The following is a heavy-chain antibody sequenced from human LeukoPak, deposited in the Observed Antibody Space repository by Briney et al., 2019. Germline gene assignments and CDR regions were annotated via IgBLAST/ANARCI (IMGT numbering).Heavy chain of an antibody. D-gene: IGHD5-18*01. CDR2: IVPIFGTA. CDR1: GGTFSSYA. CDR3: ARVGRAAMAIGY. Sequence: SVTVSCKASGGTFSSYAISWVRQAPGQGLEWMGGIVPIFGTANYAQKFQGRVTITADESTSTAYMELSSLRSEDTAVYYCARVGRAAMAIGYWGQGTLVTVSS. J-gene: IGHJ4*02. V-gene: IGHV1-69*01.